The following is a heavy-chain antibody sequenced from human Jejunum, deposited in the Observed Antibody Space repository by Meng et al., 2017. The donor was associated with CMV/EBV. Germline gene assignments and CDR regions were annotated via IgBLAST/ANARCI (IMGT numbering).Heavy chain of an antibody. D-gene: IGHD3-16*01. J-gene: IGHJ4*02. Sequence: VSGYSISSGYYWGWIRQPPGKGLEWIGSIYHSGTTYYSTSLKSRVTISVDTSKNQFSLKLSSVTAADTAVYYCARDYEYVWGILGYWGQGTLVTVSS. V-gene: IGHV4-38-2*02. CDR1: GYSISSGYY. CDR3: ARDYEYVWGILGY. CDR2: IYHSGTT.